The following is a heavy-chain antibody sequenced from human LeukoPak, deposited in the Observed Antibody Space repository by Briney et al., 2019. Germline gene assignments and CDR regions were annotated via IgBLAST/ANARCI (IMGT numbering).Heavy chain of an antibody. D-gene: IGHD5-12*01. Sequence: PSQTLSLTCTVSGGSISSGGYYWSWIRQHPGKGLEWIGYIYCSGSTYYNPSLKSRVTISVDTSKNQFSLKLSSVTAADTAVYYCARRDKRGSAFDIWGQGTMVTVSS. CDR2: IYCSGST. CDR3: ARRDKRGSAFDI. V-gene: IGHV4-31*03. CDR1: GGSISSGGYY. J-gene: IGHJ3*02.